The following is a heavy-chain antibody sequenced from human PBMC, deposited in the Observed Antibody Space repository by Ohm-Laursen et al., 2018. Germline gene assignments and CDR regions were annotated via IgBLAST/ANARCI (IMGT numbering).Heavy chain of an antibody. CDR2: SGGNGDGT. CDR1: GFSFNDYG. Sequence: SLRLSCAASGFSFNDYGMHWVRQAPGKGLEWVSASGGNGDGTYYADSVKGRFTISRDNSKNTLYLQMNSLRTEDTAVYYCAKHGRGVGATNWFDPWGQGTLVTVSS. D-gene: IGHD1-26*01. CDR3: AKHGRGVGATNWFDP. J-gene: IGHJ5*02. V-gene: IGHV3-23*01.